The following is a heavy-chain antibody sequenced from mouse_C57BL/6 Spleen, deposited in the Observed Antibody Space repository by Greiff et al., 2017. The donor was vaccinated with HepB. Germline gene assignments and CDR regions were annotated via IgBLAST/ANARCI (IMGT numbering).Heavy chain of an antibody. CDR2: ISYDGSN. Sequence: EVKLQESGPGLVKPSQSLSLTCSVTGYSITSGYYWNWIRQFPGNKLEWMGYISYDGSNNYNPSLKNRISITRDTSKNQFFLKLNSVTTEDTATYYCARITTVVEGDYWGQGTTLTVSS. CDR1: GYSITSGYY. J-gene: IGHJ2*01. D-gene: IGHD1-1*01. CDR3: ARITTVVEGDY. V-gene: IGHV3-6*01.